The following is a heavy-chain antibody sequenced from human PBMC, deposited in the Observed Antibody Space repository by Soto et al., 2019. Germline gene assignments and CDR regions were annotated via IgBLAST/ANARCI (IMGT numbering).Heavy chain of an antibody. J-gene: IGHJ4*02. CDR3: ANGRGGGWNGGDY. CDR1: GFTVRNNG. Sequence: EVQLLESGGGLVQPGGSLRLTCAASGFTVRNNGMSWVRQAPGKGLEWVSAITGSGDNTYYADSVRGRFTISRDTSKNTLFLQLNSLRVEDTAVYYCANGRGGGWNGGDYWGQGTLVTVSS. V-gene: IGHV3-23*01. D-gene: IGHD1-1*01. CDR2: ITGSGDNT.